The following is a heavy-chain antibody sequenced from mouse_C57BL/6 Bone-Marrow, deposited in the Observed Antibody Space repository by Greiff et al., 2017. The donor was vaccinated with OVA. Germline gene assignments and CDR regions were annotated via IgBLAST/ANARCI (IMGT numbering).Heavy chain of an antibody. D-gene: IGHD2-3*01. V-gene: IGHV5-4*03. J-gene: IGHJ3*01. CDR1: GFTFSSYA. Sequence: EVKLMESGGGLVKPGGSLKLSCAASGFTFSSYAMSWVRQTPEKRLEWVATISDGGSYTYYPDNVKGRFTISRDNAKNNLYLQMSHLKSEDTAMYYCARNDGYYRGFAYWGQGTLVTVSA. CDR3: ARNDGYYRGFAY. CDR2: ISDGGSYT.